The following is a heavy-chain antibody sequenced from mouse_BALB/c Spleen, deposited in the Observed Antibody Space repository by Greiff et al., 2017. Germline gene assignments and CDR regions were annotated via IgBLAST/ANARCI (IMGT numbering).Heavy chain of an antibody. CDR3: ARSGGNLYAMDY. CDR1: GFTFSSYT. CDR2: ISSGGGNT. D-gene: IGHD2-1*01. V-gene: IGHV5-9*03. J-gene: IGHJ4*01. Sequence: EVQLVESGGGLVKPGGSLKLSCAASGFTFSSYTMSWVRQTPEKRLEWVATISSGGGNTYYPDSVKGRFTISRDNAKNNLYLQMSSLRSEDTALYYCARSGGNLYAMDYWGQGTSVTVSS.